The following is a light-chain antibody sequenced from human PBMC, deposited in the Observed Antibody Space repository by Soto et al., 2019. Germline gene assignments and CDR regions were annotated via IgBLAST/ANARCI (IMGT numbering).Light chain of an antibody. Sequence: DIQMTQSPASLSASVGDRVAITCRASQPISSSLNWYQQKPGQAPTLLIYAASNLQSGVPSRFSGSGSGTDFTLTISSLELEDFATYYCQQYDNLRYTFGQGTKLEIK. CDR3: QQYDNLRYT. CDR2: AAS. V-gene: IGKV1-39*01. CDR1: QPISSS. J-gene: IGKJ2*01.